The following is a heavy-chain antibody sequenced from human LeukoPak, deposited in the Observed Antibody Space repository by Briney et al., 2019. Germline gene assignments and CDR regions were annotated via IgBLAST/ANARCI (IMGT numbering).Heavy chain of an antibody. V-gene: IGHV1-2*02. J-gene: IGHJ5*02. CDR2: INPNSGGT. Sequence: GASVKVSCKASGYTFTGYYMHWVRQAPGQGLEWMGWINPNSGGTNYAQKFQGRVTMTRDTSISTAYMELRSLRSDDTAVYYCARVRRYPDNWFDPWGQGTLVTVSS. CDR1: GYTFTGYY. CDR3: ARVRRYPDNWFDP. D-gene: IGHD1-1*01.